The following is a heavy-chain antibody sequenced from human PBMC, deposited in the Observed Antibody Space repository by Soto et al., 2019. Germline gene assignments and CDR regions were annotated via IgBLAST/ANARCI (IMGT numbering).Heavy chain of an antibody. CDR3: ARRWGEGRVDY. J-gene: IGHJ4*02. Sequence: QVKLQESGPGLVKPSGTLSLTCAVSGGSISTSNWWSWVRQPPGKGLEWIGEIFHRGNTNYNPSLKRRVTMAVDKSRNQFSLKLSSVNAADTAIYYCARRWGEGRVDYWGQGTLVTVSS. V-gene: IGHV4-4*02. CDR2: IFHRGNT. CDR1: GGSISTSNW. D-gene: IGHD3-10*01.